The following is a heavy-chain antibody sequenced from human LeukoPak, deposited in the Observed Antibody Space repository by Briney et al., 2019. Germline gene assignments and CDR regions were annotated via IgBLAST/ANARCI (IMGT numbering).Heavy chain of an antibody. V-gene: IGHV4-39*01. CDR3: ARHSGPYSSSWFDY. CDR2: IYYSGST. J-gene: IGHJ4*02. D-gene: IGHD6-13*01. CDR1: GGSISSSSYY. Sequence: SETLSLTCNVSGGSISSSSYYWGWIRQLPGKGLEWIGSIYYSGSTYYNPSLKSRVTVSVDTSKNQFSLKLSSVTAADTAMYYCARHSGPYSSSWFDYWGQGTLVTVSS.